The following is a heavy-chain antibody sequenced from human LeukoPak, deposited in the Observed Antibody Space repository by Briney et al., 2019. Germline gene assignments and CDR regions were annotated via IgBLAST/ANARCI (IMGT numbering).Heavy chain of an antibody. D-gene: IGHD2-2*01. Sequence: GGSLRLSCVVSGITFRSYWMSWVRQAPGKGLEWVAFIKEDGSDKHYVDSVKGRFTISRDNAKNSLYLQMNSLRAEDTAVYFCHQPVTLPAWGQGALVTVSP. CDR1: GITFRSYW. J-gene: IGHJ5*02. V-gene: IGHV3-7*01. CDR3: HQPVTLPA. CDR2: IKEDGSDK.